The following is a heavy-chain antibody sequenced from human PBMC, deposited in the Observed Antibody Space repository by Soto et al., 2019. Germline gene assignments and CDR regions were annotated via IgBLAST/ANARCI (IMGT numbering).Heavy chain of an antibody. J-gene: IGHJ4*02. V-gene: IGHV1-18*04. D-gene: IGHD3-9*01. CDR1: GYTFSTYG. CDR3: ARAQYEIFWGSFDY. Sequence: QVQLVQSGAEVKKPGASMRVSCKASGYTFSTYGTTWIRQAPGQGLEWMAWISGFNGDTKYAQRFQGRVTVTTDTSTTTAYMELRSLRSDDTAVYYCARAQYEIFWGSFDYWGQGTLVTVSS. CDR2: ISGFNGDT.